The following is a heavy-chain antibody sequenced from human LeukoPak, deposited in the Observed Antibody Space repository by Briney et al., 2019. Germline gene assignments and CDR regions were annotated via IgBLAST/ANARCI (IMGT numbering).Heavy chain of an antibody. V-gene: IGHV4-39*01. D-gene: IGHD6-19*01. CDR3: ARQAYSSGWYFDY. CDR2: IYYSGST. Sequence: SETLSLTCTVSGGSISSSSYYWGWIRQPPGKGLEWIGSIYYSGSTYYTPSLKSRVTISVDTSKNQFSLKLSSVTAADTAVYYCARQAYSSGWYFDYWGQGTLVTVSS. J-gene: IGHJ4*02. CDR1: GGSISSSSYY.